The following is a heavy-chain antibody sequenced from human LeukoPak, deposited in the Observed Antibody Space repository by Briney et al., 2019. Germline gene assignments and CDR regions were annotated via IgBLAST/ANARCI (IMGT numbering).Heavy chain of an antibody. J-gene: IGHJ4*02. CDR2: ISSSSSYI. V-gene: IGHV3-21*01. D-gene: IGHD2-2*01. CDR1: GFTFSSYS. CDR3: ARDRVVVVPAASFDY. Sequence: PGGSLRLSCAAPGFTFSSYSMNWVRQAPGKGLEWVSSISSSSSYIYYADSVKGRFTISRDNAKNSLYLQMNSLRAEDTAVYYCARDRVVVVPAASFDYWGQGTLVTVSS.